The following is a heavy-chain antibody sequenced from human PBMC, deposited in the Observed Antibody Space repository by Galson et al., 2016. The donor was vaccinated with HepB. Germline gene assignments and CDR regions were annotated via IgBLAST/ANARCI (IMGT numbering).Heavy chain of an antibody. CDR3: ARESLYCSGGNCYSPLGDY. CDR2: TSVDIGNT. Sequence: SVKVSCKASGYNFINYGISWVRQAPGQGLEWMGWTSVDIGNTNYAQKLQDRVTMTTDTSTSTAYMELRSLRSDDTAVYYCARESLYCSGGNCYSPLGDYWGQGALVTDSS. V-gene: IGHV1-18*04. J-gene: IGHJ4*02. CDR1: GYNFINYG. D-gene: IGHD2-15*01.